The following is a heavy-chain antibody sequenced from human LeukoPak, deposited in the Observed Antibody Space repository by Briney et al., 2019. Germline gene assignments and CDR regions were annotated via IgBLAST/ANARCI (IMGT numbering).Heavy chain of an antibody. J-gene: IGHJ4*02. CDR3: ASSRGIVGASAFDY. V-gene: IGHV1-8*03. D-gene: IGHD1-26*01. CDR2: INPNSGNT. CDR1: GYTFTSYD. Sequence: AASVKVSCKASGYTFTSYDINWVRQATGQGLEWMGWINPNSGNTGYAQKFQGRVTITRNTSISTAYMELSSLRSEDTAVYYCASSRGIVGASAFDYWGLGTLVTVSS.